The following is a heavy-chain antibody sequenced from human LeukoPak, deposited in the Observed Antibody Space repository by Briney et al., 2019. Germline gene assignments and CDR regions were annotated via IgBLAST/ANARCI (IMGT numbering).Heavy chain of an antibody. CDR2: IYHTGGV. CDR1: GGSINSNYW. D-gene: IGHD3-3*01. J-gene: IGHJ4*02. Sequence: SETLSLTCAVSGGSINSNYWWTWVRQSPGKGLEWIGEIYHTGGVNSNLSLESRVTISRDRSKNQFSLMLRSVTAADTAVYYCARHYDLWSGYNYWGQGLLVTVSS. CDR3: ARHYDLWSGYNY. V-gene: IGHV4-4*02.